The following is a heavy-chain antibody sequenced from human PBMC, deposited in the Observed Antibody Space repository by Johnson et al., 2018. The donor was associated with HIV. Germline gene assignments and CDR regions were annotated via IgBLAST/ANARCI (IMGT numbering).Heavy chain of an antibody. D-gene: IGHD1-26*01. J-gene: IGHJ3*02. CDR2: ISYDGSKK. CDR3: AKTPREVGATNAVDI. V-gene: IGHV3-30*18. Sequence: QVQLVESGGGVVQPGRSLRLLCAASRFSFSNYDMHWVRQAPGKGLEWVALISYDGSKKYYADSVKGRFTISRDNSKNTLYLQMDSLRVEDTAGYYCAKTPREVGATNAVDICGQGTMVTVSS. CDR1: RFSFSNYD.